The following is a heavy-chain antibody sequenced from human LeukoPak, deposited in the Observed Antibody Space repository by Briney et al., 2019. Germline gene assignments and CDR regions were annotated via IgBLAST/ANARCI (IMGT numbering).Heavy chain of an antibody. CDR3: ARERSSWHRVDAFDI. D-gene: IGHD6-13*01. V-gene: IGHV3-30-3*01. Sequence: GGSLRLSCAASGFTFSSYAMHWVRQAPGKGLEWVAVISYDGSNKYYADSVKGRFTISRDNSKNTLYLQMNSLRAEDTAVYYCARERSSWHRVDAFDIWGQGTMVTVSS. CDR1: GFTFSSYA. CDR2: ISYDGSNK. J-gene: IGHJ3*02.